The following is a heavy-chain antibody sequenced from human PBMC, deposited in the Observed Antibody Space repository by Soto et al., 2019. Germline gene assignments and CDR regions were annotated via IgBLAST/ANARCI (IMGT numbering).Heavy chain of an antibody. Sequence: SETLSLTCAVYGGSFSGYYWSWIRQPPGKGLEWIGEINHSGSTNYNPSLKSRVTISVDTSKNQFSLKLSSVTAADTAVYYCARSSPRSSWYYYYMDVWGKGTTVTVSS. CDR3: ARSSPRSSWYYYYMDV. CDR1: GGSFSGYY. D-gene: IGHD6-13*01. J-gene: IGHJ6*03. V-gene: IGHV4-34*01. CDR2: INHSGST.